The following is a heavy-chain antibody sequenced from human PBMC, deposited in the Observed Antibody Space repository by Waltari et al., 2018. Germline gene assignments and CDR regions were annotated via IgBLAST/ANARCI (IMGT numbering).Heavy chain of an antibody. CDR2: INHSRDT. CDR3: ARGDFWSGYYSSRYYYYFMDV. Sequence: QVPLQQWGAGLLKPSETLSLTRAVYGGSFSGYYWRWLRQPPGKGLGWIGGINHSRDTKYIPFIKSRVTISVDTSKNQCSLKLSSVTAADTAVYYCARGDFWSGYYSSRYYYYFMDVWGQGTTVTVSS. CDR1: GGSFSGYY. V-gene: IGHV4-34*01. J-gene: IGHJ6*02. D-gene: IGHD3-3*01.